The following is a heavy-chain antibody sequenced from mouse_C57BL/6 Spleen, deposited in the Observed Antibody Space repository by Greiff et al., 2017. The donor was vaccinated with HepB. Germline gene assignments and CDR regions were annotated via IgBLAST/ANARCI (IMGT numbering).Heavy chain of an antibody. J-gene: IGHJ1*03. V-gene: IGHV8-12*01. CDR3: ARREGSSYDGWYFDV. CDR2: IYWDDDK. Sequence: ESGPGILQSSQTLSLTCSFSGFSLSTSGMGVSWIRQPSGKGLEWLAHIYWDDDKRYNPSLKSRLTISKDTSRNQVFLKITSVDTADTATYYCARREGSSYDGWYFDVWGTGTTVTVSS. CDR1: GFSLSTSGMG. D-gene: IGHD1-1*01.